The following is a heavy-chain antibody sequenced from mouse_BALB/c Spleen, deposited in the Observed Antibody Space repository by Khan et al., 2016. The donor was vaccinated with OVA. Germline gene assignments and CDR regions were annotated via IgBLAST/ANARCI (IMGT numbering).Heavy chain of an antibody. CDR2: ISSTGGI. Sequence: EVQLVESGPGLVKPSQSLSLTCTVTGYSITSDYAWNWIRQFPGNKLEWMGYISSTGGISYNPSLKSRISVTRDTSKNQFFLQLKSVTTEDTATYYCARSLYYSFGYALDCWGRGTSVTVSS. CDR3: ARSLYYSFGYALDC. CDR1: GYSITSDYA. D-gene: IGHD2-12*01. V-gene: IGHV3-2*02. J-gene: IGHJ4*01.